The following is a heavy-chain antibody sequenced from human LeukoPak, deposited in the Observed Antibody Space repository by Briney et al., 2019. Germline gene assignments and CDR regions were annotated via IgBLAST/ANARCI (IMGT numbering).Heavy chain of an antibody. CDR2: INSDGSST. Sequence: PRGSLRLSCAASGFTFSSYWMHWVRKAPGKGLVWVSRINSDGSSTSYADSVKGRFTISRDNAKNTLYLQMNSLKAEDTAVYYCARAGSSCPDYWGQGTLVTVSS. V-gene: IGHV3-74*01. D-gene: IGHD6-13*01. J-gene: IGHJ4*02. CDR1: GFTFSSYW. CDR3: ARAGSSCPDY.